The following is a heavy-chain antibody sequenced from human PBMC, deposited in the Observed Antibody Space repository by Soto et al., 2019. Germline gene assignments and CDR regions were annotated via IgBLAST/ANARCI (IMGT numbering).Heavy chain of an antibody. Sequence: SVKVSCKASGGTFSSYAISWVRQAPGQGLEWMGGIIPIFGTANYAQKFQGRVTITADESTSTAYMELSSLRSEDTAVYYCATADLGYCSSTSCYIDYWGQGTLVTVSS. J-gene: IGHJ4*02. D-gene: IGHD2-2*02. CDR2: IIPIFGTA. V-gene: IGHV1-69*13. CDR3: ATADLGYCSSTSCYIDY. CDR1: GGTFSSYA.